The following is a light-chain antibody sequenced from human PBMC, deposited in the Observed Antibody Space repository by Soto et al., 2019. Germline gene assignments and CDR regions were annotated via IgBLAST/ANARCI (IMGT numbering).Light chain of an antibody. J-gene: IGKJ4*01. CDR1: PSVDNRY. Sequence: IVLTQAPGTLSLSPGARAPPSWRPRPSVDNRYLAWYRQKPGQAPRLLIYGASSRASGIPDRFTGSGSGTDFTLTISRLESDDFAVYYCQHYANSPLLLTFGGGTKVDI. CDR2: GAS. CDR3: QHYANSPLLLT. V-gene: IGKV3-20*01.